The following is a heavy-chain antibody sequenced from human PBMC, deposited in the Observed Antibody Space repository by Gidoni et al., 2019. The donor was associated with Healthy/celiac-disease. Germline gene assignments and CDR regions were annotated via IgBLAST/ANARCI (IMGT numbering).Heavy chain of an antibody. CDR3: ARSWGPGDGYNYYYYGMDV. Sequence: QVQLVESGGGLVKPGVSLTISWTAYGLNYRDYSLSWIRQAPGKGLEWVSYISSSGSTIYYADSVKGRFTISRDNAKNSLYLQMNSLRAEDTAVYYCARSWGPGDGYNYYYYGMDVWGQGTTVTVSS. V-gene: IGHV3-11*01. D-gene: IGHD5-12*01. CDR1: GLNYRDYS. J-gene: IGHJ6*02. CDR2: ISSSGSTI.